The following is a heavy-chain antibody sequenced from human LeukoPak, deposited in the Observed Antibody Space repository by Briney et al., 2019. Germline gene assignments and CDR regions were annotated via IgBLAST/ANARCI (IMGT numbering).Heavy chain of an antibody. D-gene: IGHD4-11*01. CDR2: INSDGSST. V-gene: IGHV3-74*01. CDR1: GFTFSSYA. CDR3: ARVTVFYGMDV. J-gene: IGHJ6*02. Sequence: GGSLRLSCAASGFTFSSYAMSWVRQAPGKGLVWVSRINSDGSSTSYADSVKGRFTISRDNAKNTLYLQMNSLRAEDTAVYYCARVTVFYGMDVWGQGTTVTVSS.